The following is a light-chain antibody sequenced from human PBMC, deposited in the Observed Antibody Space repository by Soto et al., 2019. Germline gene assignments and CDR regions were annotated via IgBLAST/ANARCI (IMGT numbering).Light chain of an antibody. V-gene: IGLV2-18*02. CDR3: RSFTSSITLI. CDR1: SGDVGSYNR. J-gene: IGLJ2*01. Sequence: QSALTQPPSVSGSPGQSVTISCTGTSGDVGSYNRVSWYQQPPGTAPKLMIYEVSNRPSEVPDRFSGSKSGNTASLPISGLQAEDVAADYWRSFTSSITLIFGGGTKLTVL. CDR2: EVS.